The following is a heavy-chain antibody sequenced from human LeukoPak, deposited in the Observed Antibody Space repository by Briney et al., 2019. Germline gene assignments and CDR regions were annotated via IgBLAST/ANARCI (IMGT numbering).Heavy chain of an antibody. D-gene: IGHD3-10*01. J-gene: IGHJ4*02. CDR2: INTDGSST. Sequence: TGGSLRLSCAASGFSFSSYWMHWVRQAPGKGLVWVSRINTDGSSTYYADSVKGRFTISRDNAKNTLYLQMNSLRAEDTAVYYCARGGFTMVRGAPRPADYWGQGTLVTVSS. V-gene: IGHV3-74*01. CDR3: ARGGFTMVRGAPRPADY. CDR1: GFSFSSYW.